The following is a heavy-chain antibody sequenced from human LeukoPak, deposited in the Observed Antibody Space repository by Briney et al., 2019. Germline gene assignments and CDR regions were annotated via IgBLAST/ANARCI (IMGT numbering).Heavy chain of an antibody. CDR3: TSEEDDHRGRTGY. D-gene: IGHD4-23*01. CDR2: IKSQADGGTT. Sequence: GGSLRLSCAASGFTFSNAYIMWVRQAPGKGLEWVGRIKSQADGGTTDYAAPVEDRFTISRDGSRNTIYLQMNSLKTEDTAVYYCTSEEDDHRGRTGYWGQGTLVTVSS. V-gene: IGHV3-15*01. J-gene: IGHJ4*02. CDR1: GFTFSNAY.